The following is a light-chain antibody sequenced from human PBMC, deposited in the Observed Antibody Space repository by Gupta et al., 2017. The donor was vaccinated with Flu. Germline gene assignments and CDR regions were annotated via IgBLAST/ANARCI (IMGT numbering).Light chain of an antibody. CDR3: HQYNNYPLT. V-gene: IGKV1-5*03. CDR2: KTS. Sequence: GDRVTITCRASQDVNTWLAWYQQKPGGVPKLLIYKTSNLQSGIPSRFNGSRSGAEFTLTISSLQPDDCATYYCHQYNNYPLTFGGGTKVEMK. CDR1: QDVNTW. J-gene: IGKJ4*01.